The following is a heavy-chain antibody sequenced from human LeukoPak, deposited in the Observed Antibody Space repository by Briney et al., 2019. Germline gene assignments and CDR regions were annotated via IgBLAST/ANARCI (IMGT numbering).Heavy chain of an antibody. V-gene: IGHV3-23*01. Sequence: GGSLRLSCAASGFTFSTNAMSWVRQAPGKGLEWVSAISGSGGSTYYADSVKGRFTISRDNSKSTLYLQMNSLRAEDTAVYYCAKTSQYAYYLDYWGQGTLVTVSS. CDR1: GFTFSTNA. CDR2: ISGSGGST. CDR3: AKTSQYAYYLDY. J-gene: IGHJ4*02.